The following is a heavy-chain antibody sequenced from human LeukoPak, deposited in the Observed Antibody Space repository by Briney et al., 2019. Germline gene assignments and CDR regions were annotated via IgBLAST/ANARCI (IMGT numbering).Heavy chain of an antibody. CDR1: GFTFDTFV. D-gene: IGHD4/OR15-4a*01. V-gene: IGHV3-64D*06. J-gene: IGHJ3*02. Sequence: GGSLRLSCSASGFTFDTFVMHWVRQAPGKGLEYVSGISGNGGSTYNADFVKGRFTISRDNSKNTLFLQMTSLRAEDTAVYYCVKESGFMVAPNSAFDIWGQGTMVTVSS. CDR3: VKESGFMVAPNSAFDI. CDR2: ISGNGGST.